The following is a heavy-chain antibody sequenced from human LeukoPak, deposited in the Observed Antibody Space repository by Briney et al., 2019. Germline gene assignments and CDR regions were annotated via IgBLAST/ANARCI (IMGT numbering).Heavy chain of an antibody. V-gene: IGHV3-21*01. CDR1: GFTFSSYS. D-gene: IGHD3-16*01. CDR2: ISSSSSYT. CDR3: ARDYDYVWGSPNWFDP. J-gene: IGHJ5*02. Sequence: PGGSLRLSCAASGFTFSSYSMNWVRQAPGKGLEWVSSISSSSSYTYYADSVKGRFTISRDNAKNSLYLQMNSLRAEDTAVYYCARDYDYVWGSPNWFDPWGQGTLVTVSS.